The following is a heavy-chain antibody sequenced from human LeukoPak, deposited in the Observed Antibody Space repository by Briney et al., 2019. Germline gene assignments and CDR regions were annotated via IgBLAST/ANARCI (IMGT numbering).Heavy chain of an antibody. CDR1: GGTFSTHG. CDR2: IIPIFGTT. V-gene: IGHV1-69*06. J-gene: IGHJ6*03. Sequence: SVTVSCKASGGTFSTHGISWVRQAPGQGLEWMGRIIPIFGTTNYAQNFQGRVTITADKSTSTVHMDLSSLRSEDTAVYYCARGFGVGYYYYMDVWDEGTTVIVSS. D-gene: IGHD3-3*01. CDR3: ARGFGVGYYYYMDV.